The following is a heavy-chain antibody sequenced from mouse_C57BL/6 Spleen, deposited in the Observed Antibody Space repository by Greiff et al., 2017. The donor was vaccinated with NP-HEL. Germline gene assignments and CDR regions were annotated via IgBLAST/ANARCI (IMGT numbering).Heavy chain of an antibody. CDR2: INPNNGGT. CDR3: ARSGGFAY. Sequence: EVQLQQSGPELVKPGASVKISCKASGYTFTDYYMNWVKQSHGKSLEWIGDINPNNGGTSYNQKFKGKATLTVDKSSSTAYIELRSLTSEDSAVYYCARSGGFAYWGQGTLVTVSA. J-gene: IGHJ3*01. CDR1: GYTFTDYY. V-gene: IGHV1-26*01.